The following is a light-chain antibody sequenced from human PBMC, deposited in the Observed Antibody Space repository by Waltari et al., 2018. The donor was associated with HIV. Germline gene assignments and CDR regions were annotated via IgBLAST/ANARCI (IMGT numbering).Light chain of an antibody. J-gene: IGLJ1*01. V-gene: IGLV2-23*02. Sequence: QSALPQPASVSGSPGHSITISCTGTSSNVGSDDLVSCYQQHPGEAPKLIIYEFPKRPSGVSNRFSVSKSGNTASLTITGLQAEDEADYYCCSCPRSGIRYVFGTGTKVTVL. CDR1: SSNVGSDDL. CDR2: EFP. CDR3: CSCPRSGIRYV.